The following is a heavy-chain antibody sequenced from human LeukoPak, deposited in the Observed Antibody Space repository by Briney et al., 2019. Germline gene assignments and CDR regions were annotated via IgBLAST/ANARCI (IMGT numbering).Heavy chain of an antibody. J-gene: IGHJ4*02. Sequence: SETLSLTCTVSGYSISSGYYWGWIRQPPGKGLEWIGSIYHSGSTYCNPSLKSRVTVSVDTSKNQFSLKLSSVTAADTAVYYCAREVPASSPPDYWGQGTLVTVSS. CDR2: IYHSGST. CDR1: GYSISSGYY. V-gene: IGHV4-38-2*02. CDR3: AREVPASSPPDY. D-gene: IGHD2-2*01.